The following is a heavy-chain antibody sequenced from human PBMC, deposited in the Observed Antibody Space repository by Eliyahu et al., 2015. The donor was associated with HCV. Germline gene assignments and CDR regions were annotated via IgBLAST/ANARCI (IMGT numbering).Heavy chain of an antibody. CDR3: ARWAVGDSFDY. CDR1: GXSFSGYY. J-gene: IGHJ4*02. CDR2: INHSGST. V-gene: IGHV4-34*01. D-gene: IGHD4-23*01. Sequence: QVQLQQXGAGLLKPSXXLSXTCAVYGXSFSGYYWSWIRQPPGKGLEWIGEINHSGSTNYNPSLKSRVTISVDTSKNQFSLKLSSVTAADTAVYYCARWAVGDSFDYWGQGTLVTVSS.